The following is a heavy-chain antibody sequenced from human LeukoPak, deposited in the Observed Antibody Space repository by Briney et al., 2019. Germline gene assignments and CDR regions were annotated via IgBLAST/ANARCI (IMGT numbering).Heavy chain of an antibody. Sequence: ASVKVSCKASGYTFTGYYMHWVRQAPGQGLEWMGWINPNTADTNYAQKFQGRVTMTRDTSISTAYMELRSLRSDDTAVYYCARMSYYYGSGSLGYMDVWGKGTTVTVSS. J-gene: IGHJ6*03. CDR1: GYTFTGYY. CDR2: INPNTADT. CDR3: ARMSYYYGSGSLGYMDV. V-gene: IGHV1-2*02. D-gene: IGHD3-10*01.